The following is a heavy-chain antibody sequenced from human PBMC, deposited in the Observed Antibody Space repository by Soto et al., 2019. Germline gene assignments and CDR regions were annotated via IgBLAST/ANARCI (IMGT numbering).Heavy chain of an antibody. CDR2: ISGSGGST. D-gene: IGHD3-10*01. CDR1: GFTFSSYA. CDR3: AKDGNYYGSGTDY. Sequence: PGESLRLSCAASGFTFSSYAMSWVRQAPGKGLEWVSTISGSGGSTYYADSVKGRFTISRDNSKNTLYLQMNSLRAEDTAIYYCAKDGNYYGSGTDYWGQGSLVTVSA. J-gene: IGHJ4*02. V-gene: IGHV3-23*01.